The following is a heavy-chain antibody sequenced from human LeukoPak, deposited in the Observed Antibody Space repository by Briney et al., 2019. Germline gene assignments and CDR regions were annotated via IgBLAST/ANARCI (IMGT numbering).Heavy chain of an antibody. CDR3: ARVQCSGGRCNDAFDI. CDR1: GFTFSSFS. D-gene: IGHD2-15*01. V-gene: IGHV3-21*01. CDR2: ISSSSIYM. J-gene: IGHJ3*02. Sequence: GGSLRLSCAASGFTFSSFSMNWVRQPPGKGLEWVSSISSSSIYMNYADSLKGRFTISRDNAKNLLYLQMNTLRDDDTAVYYCARVQCSGGRCNDAFDIWGQGRMDTVCS.